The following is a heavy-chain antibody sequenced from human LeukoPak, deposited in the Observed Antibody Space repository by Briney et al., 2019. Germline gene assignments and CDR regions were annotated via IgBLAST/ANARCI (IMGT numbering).Heavy chain of an antibody. Sequence: PGRSLRLSCAASGFTFSNYGMHWVRQVPGKGPEWVAAIWDDGSNKYYADSVKGRFTISRDNSKNALYLQMNSLRGEDTAVYYCVREYSSGWYGGYWGQGTLVTVSS. CDR3: VREYSSGWYGGY. CDR2: IWDDGSNK. V-gene: IGHV3-33*01. J-gene: IGHJ4*02. CDR1: GFTFSNYG. D-gene: IGHD6-19*01.